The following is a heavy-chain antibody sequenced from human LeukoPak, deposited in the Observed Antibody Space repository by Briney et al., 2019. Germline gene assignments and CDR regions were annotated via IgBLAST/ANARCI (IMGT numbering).Heavy chain of an antibody. CDR1: GGTFSSYA. V-gene: IGHV1-69*05. D-gene: IGHD3-22*01. J-gene: IGHJ4*02. CDR2: IIPIFGTA. Sequence: GASVKVSCKASGGTFSSYAISWVRQAPGQGLEWMGGIIPIFGTANYAQKFQGRVSMTTDTSTSTAYMDLRSLRSDDTAVYYCARDRYYDSSGYYEDYWGQGTLVTVSS. CDR3: ARDRYYDSSGYYEDY.